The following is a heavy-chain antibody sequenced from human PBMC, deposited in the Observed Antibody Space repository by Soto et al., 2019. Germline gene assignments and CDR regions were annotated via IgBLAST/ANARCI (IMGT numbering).Heavy chain of an antibody. CDR3: ARGGGVGVARSAAFYM. Sequence: QLHLVQSGAVVKKPGASVTVSCSASGYPVTAYDMHWVRQAPGRGLEWMGGINPATGAAKYTQTFQGQGTITRDTTTTTVFMELGGLTPGATAVFFCARGGGVGVARSAAFYMWGHWTLVTVSS. D-gene: IGHD3-3*01. CDR2: INPATGAA. J-gene: IGHJ3*02. CDR1: GYPVTAYD. V-gene: IGHV1-2*02.